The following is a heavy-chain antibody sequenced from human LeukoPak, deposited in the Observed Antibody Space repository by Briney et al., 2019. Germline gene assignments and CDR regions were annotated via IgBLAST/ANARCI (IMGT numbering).Heavy chain of an antibody. V-gene: IGHV4-34*01. J-gene: IGHJ3*02. CDR2: INHSGST. D-gene: IGHD6-13*01. Sequence: SETLSLTCAVYGGSFSGYYWSWIRQPPGKGLEWIAEINHSGSTNYNPSLMSRGTMSVDPSKNQFSRKLSSVTAADTTLYYCVRRKRPVAAAGPDAFDIWGQGTMVTVSS. CDR3: VRRKRPVAAAGPDAFDI. CDR1: GGSFSGYY.